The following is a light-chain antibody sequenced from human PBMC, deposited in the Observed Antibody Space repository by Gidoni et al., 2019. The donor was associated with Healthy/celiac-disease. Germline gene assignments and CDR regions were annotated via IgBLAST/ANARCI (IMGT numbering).Light chain of an antibody. CDR1: TGAVTSGHY. Sequence: QAVVTQEPSLPVSPGGTGTLTCGSSTGAVTSGHYPYWFQQKPGQAPRTLIYDTSNKHSWTPARFSGSLLGGKAALTLSGAQPEDEAEYYCLLSYSGAHVVFGGGTKLTVL. CDR3: LLSYSGAHVV. CDR2: DTS. V-gene: IGLV7-46*01. J-gene: IGLJ2*01.